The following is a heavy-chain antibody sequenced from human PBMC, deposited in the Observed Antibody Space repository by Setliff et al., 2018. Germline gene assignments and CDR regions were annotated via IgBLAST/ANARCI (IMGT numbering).Heavy chain of an antibody. CDR2: IYIGGSA. V-gene: IGHV4-4*07. J-gene: IGHJ6*03. CDR1: GGSISCYY. CDR3: AREQWLDPPGYYYMDV. Sequence: NPSETLSLTCTVSGGSISCYYWSWIRQPAGKGLEWIGHIYIGGSANYNPSLKSRVTMSIDTSKNQFSLKLNSVTAADMAVYYCAREQWLDPPGYYYMDVWAKGPRSPSP. D-gene: IGHD6-19*01.